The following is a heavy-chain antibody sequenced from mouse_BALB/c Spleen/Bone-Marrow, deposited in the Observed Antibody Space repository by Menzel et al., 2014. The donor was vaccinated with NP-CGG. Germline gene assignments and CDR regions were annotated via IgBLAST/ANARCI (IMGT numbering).Heavy chain of an antibody. D-gene: IGHD2-12*01. CDR1: GFTFSSYY. CDR3: ASLGNDDAMDY. Sequence: EVQLQQSGGGLVKLGGSLKLSCAASGFTFSSYYMSWVRQTPEKRLELVTAINSNGGSTYYPDTVKGRFTISRDNAKNTLYLQMSSLKSEDTALYYCASLGNDDAMDYWGQGTSVTVSS. V-gene: IGHV5-6-2*01. J-gene: IGHJ4*01. CDR2: INSNGGST.